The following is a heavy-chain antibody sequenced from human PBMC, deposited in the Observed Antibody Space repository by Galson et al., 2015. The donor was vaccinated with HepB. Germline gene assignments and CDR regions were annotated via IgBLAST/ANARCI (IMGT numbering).Heavy chain of an antibody. CDR3: AKVNDLSERLVDAFEI. Sequence: SLRLSCAASGFTFSSYAMSWVRQAPGKGLEWVSAISGSGGSTYYADSVKGRFTITRDNSKNTLYLQMNSLRAEDTSVYYCAKVNDLSERLVDAFEIWGQGTMVTVSS. CDR1: GFTFSSYA. J-gene: IGHJ3*02. D-gene: IGHD1-1*01. CDR2: ISGSGGST. V-gene: IGHV3-23*01.